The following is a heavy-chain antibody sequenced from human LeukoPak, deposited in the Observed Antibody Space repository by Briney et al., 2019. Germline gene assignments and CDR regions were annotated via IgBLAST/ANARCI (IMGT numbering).Heavy chain of an antibody. CDR1: GYTFTGYY. D-gene: IGHD3-10*01. Sequence: ASVKVSCKAAGYTFTGYYMHWVRQAPGQGLEWMGWINGNSGGTNYAQKFQGRVTMTRDTSISTAYMELSRLTSDDTAVYYCARDPPIGGADVFDIWGQGTMVTVS. J-gene: IGHJ3*02. V-gene: IGHV1-2*02. CDR3: ARDPPIGGADVFDI. CDR2: INGNSGGT.